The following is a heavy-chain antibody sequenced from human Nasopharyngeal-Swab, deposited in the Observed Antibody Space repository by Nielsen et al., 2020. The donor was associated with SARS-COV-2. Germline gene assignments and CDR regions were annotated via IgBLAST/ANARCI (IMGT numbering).Heavy chain of an antibody. Sequence: GGSLRLSCAAPGFTFNNAWMNWVRQAPGKGLEWVGRIKSETDGGTTDYAAPVKGRFTVSRDDSKNTLYLQMDSLKTEDTAVYYCTTRAIASTAIWRNAFDIWGQGTMVTVSS. D-gene: IGHD2-21*02. CDR2: IKSETDGGTT. CDR1: GFTFNNAW. CDR3: TTRAIASTAIWRNAFDI. V-gene: IGHV3-15*07. J-gene: IGHJ3*02.